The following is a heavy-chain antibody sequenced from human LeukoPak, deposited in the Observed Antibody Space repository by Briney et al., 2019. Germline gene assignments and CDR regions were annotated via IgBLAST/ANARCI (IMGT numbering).Heavy chain of an antibody. J-gene: IGHJ6*03. CDR1: EFTFSSYG. CDR3: AKDIGRVDTASTYMDV. CDR2: ISWNSFTI. V-gene: IGHV3-9*01. Sequence: GGSLRLSCAASEFTFSSYGMSWVRQAPGKGLEWVSGISWNSFTIGYADSVKGRFTISRDNAKNSLYLQMNSLRVEDTALYYCAKDIGRVDTASTYMDVWGKGTTVTISS. D-gene: IGHD5-18*01.